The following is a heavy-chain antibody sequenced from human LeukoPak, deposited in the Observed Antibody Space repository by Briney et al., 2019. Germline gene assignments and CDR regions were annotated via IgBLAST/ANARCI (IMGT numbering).Heavy chain of an antibody. V-gene: IGHV3-23*01. J-gene: IGHJ6*02. CDR1: GFTFSSYV. CDR3: AKRFMDGNYGLGWGYYYYYGMDV. D-gene: IGHD4-17*01. Sequence: GGSLRLSCAASGFTFSSYVMSWVRQAPGKGLEWVSTFSGRGGRTDYADSVKGRFTISRDNSQNRLYLQMNSLRAEDTAVYYCAKRFMDGNYGLGWGYYYYYGMDVWGQGTTVTVSS. CDR2: FSGRGGRT.